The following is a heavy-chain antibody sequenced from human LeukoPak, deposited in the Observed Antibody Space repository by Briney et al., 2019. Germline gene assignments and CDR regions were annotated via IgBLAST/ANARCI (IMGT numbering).Heavy chain of an antibody. CDR3: AKDSFDFWSSYFD. CDR1: GFTFDDYA. J-gene: IGHJ4*02. CDR2: ISWNSGSI. D-gene: IGHD3-3*01. Sequence: PGGSRRLSLAASGFTFDDYAMHWVRQAPGKGWDGASGISWNSGSIGYADSVKGRFTISRDNAKNSLYLQMNSLRAEDTALYYCAKDSFDFWSSYFDWGQGTLVTVSS. V-gene: IGHV3-9*01.